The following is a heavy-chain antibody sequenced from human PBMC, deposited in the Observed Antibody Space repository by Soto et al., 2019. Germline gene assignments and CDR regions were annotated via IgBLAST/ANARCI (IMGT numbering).Heavy chain of an antibody. CDR1: GGSISSYY. CDR2: IYYSGST. V-gene: IGHV4-59*01. CDR3: ARESGDYVNWFDP. D-gene: IGHD4-17*01. J-gene: IGHJ5*02. Sequence: SETLSLTCTVSGGSISSYYWSWIRQPPGKGLEWIGYIYYSGSTNYNPSLKSRVTISVDTSKNQFSLKLSSVTAADTAVYYCARESGDYVNWFDPWGQGTLVTVSS.